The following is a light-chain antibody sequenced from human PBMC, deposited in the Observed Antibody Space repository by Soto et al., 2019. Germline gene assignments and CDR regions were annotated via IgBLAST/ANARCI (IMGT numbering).Light chain of an antibody. Sequence: QSALTQPASVSGSPGQSITISCTGTSSDVGGYNYVSWYQQHPGKAPKLMIYDVSNRPSGVSNRFSGSKSGNTASLTISGLQAEDEADYYCSSYTSRRTLEGVFGTGTKVTVL. CDR2: DVS. CDR1: SSDVGGYNY. J-gene: IGLJ1*01. CDR3: SSYTSRRTLEGV. V-gene: IGLV2-14*01.